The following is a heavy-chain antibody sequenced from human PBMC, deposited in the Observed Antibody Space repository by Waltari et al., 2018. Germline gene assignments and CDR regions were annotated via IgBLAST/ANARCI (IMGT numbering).Heavy chain of an antibody. D-gene: IGHD3-3*01. CDR2: ISGRGGST. CDR1: GFTFSSYA. J-gene: IGHJ4*02. Sequence: EVQLLESGGGLVQPGGSLRLSCAASGFTFSSYAMSWVRQAPGKGLEWVSAISGRGGSTYYADSVKGRFTISRDNSKNTLYLQMNSLRAEDTAVYYCAKTLGITIFGVVAGGGFYFDYWGQGTLVTVSS. CDR3: AKTLGITIFGVVAGGGFYFDY. V-gene: IGHV3-23*01.